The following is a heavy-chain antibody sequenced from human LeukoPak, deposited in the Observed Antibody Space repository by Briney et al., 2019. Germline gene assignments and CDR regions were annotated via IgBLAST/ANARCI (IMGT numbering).Heavy chain of an antibody. CDR3: ARDGGREVVGFYCSGGSCYPKGPHFDY. V-gene: IGHV4-31*03. CDR1: GGSISSGGYY. Sequence: PSETLSLTCTVSGGSISSGGYYWSWIRQHPGKGLEWIGYIYYSGSTYYNPSLKSRVTISVDTSKNQFSLKLSSVTAADTAVYYCARDGGREVVGFYCSGGSCYPKGPHFDYWGQGTLVTVSS. D-gene: IGHD2-15*01. CDR2: IYYSGST. J-gene: IGHJ4*02.